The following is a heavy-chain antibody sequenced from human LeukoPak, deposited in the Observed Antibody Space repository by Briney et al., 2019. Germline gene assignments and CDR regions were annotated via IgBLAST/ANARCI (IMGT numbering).Heavy chain of an antibody. J-gene: IGHJ3*02. V-gene: IGHV3-7*01. Sequence: GGSLRLSCAASEFTFSSYWMSWVRQAPGKGLEWVANINQDGSEKYYVDSVKGRFTISRDNAKNSLYLQMNSLRAEDTAVYYCAGSWSRYDAFDIWGQGTMVTVSS. CDR1: EFTFSSYW. CDR2: INQDGSEK. CDR3: AGSWSRYDAFDI. D-gene: IGHD6-13*01.